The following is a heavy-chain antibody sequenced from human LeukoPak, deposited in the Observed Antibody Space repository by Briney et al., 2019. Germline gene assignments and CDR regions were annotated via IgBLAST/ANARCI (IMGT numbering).Heavy chain of an antibody. D-gene: IGHD3-9*01. CDR1: GYSFTSYW. J-gene: IGHJ4*02. Sequence: GESLKISYKGSGYSFTSYWIAWVRQMPGKGLEWMGIIYPADSDTRYSPSFQGQVTISADKSISTAYLQWSSLKASDTAMYYCARHSDWRFDYWGQGTLVTVSS. CDR3: ARHSDWRFDY. CDR2: IYPADSDT. V-gene: IGHV5-51*01.